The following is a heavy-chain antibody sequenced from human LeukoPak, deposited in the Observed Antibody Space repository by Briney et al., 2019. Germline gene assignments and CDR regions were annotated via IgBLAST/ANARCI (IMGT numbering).Heavy chain of an antibody. Sequence: GGSLRLSCAASGFSFSTYSMNWVRQAPGKGLECISFITSDSSSIHYADSVQGRFTISRDNAKNSLYLQMNSLRDEDTAVYYRARDPYGNNSPPGPWGQGTLVTVSS. CDR1: GFSFSTYS. J-gene: IGHJ5*02. V-gene: IGHV3-48*02. CDR2: ITSDSSSI. CDR3: ARDPYGNNSPPGP. D-gene: IGHD4-23*01.